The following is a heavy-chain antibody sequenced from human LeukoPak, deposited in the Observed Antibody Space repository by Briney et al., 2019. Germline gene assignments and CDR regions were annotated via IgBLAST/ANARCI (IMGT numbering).Heavy chain of an antibody. CDR3: AREGAASDAFDI. V-gene: IGHV4-34*01. CDR1: GGSFSGYY. CDR2: INHRGST. D-gene: IGHD3-16*01. Sequence: SETLSLTCAVYGGSFSGYYWSWIRQPPGKGLEWIGEINHRGSTNYNPSLKSRVTISVDTSKNQFSLKLSSVTAADTAVYYCAREGAASDAFDIWGQGTMVTVSS. J-gene: IGHJ3*02.